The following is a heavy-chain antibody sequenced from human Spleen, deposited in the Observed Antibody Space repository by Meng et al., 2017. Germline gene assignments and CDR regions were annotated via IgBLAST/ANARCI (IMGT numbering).Heavy chain of an antibody. CDR2: ISWDGGST. Sequence: GESLKISCAASGFTFDDYAMPWVRQAPGKGLEWVSLISWDGGSTYYADSVKGRFTISRDNSKNSLYLQMNSLRAEDTALYYYAKDGETTKNWGGSEIDYWGQGTLVTVSS. CDR3: AKDGETTKNWGGSEIDY. D-gene: IGHD3-16*01. J-gene: IGHJ4*02. CDR1: GFTFDDYA. V-gene: IGHV3-43D*03.